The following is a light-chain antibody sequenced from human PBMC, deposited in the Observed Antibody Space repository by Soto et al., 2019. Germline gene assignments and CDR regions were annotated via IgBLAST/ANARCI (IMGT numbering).Light chain of an antibody. Sequence: SYELTQPPSVSVAPGKTARITCGGNNIGSKSVHWYQQKPGQAPVLVIYYDSDRPSGLPERFSGSNSGNTATLTISRVEAGDEADCYCQVWGSRGDHQVFGGGTKLTVL. CDR3: QVWGSRGDHQV. V-gene: IGLV3-21*04. CDR2: YDS. CDR1: NIGSKS. J-gene: IGLJ2*01.